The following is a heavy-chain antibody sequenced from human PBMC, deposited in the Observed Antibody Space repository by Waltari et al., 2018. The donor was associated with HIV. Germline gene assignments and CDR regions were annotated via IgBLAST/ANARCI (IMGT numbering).Heavy chain of an antibody. CDR1: GYTSIYYH. Sequence: EVQLVELVGTLVQPGESTRPSRAGVGYTSIYYHITWVRQAPGKGMEWVSSIRGSGGSTYYADSVKGRFTSSRDNSKNTLYLQMNSLRAEDTALYYCAKDDSTGSSGYYPFHYWGQGTLITVSS. CDR3: AKDDSTGSSGYYPFHY. D-gene: IGHD3-22*01. V-gene: IGHV3-23*04. J-gene: IGHJ4*02. CDR2: IRGSGGST.